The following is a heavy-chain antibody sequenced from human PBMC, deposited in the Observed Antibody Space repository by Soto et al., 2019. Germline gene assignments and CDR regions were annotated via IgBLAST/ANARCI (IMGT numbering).Heavy chain of an antibody. J-gene: IGHJ6*02. CDR2: IKSKTDGVTT. D-gene: IGHD6-6*01. V-gene: IGHV3-15*01. CDR1: GFTFSNAW. CDR3: VTLKYGMDV. Sequence: GGSLRLSCAASGFTFSNAWMSWVRQAPGKGLEWVGRIKSKTDGVTTDYAAPVKGRFIISRDDSKNMLYLQMNSLKTEDTAVYYCVTLKYGMDVWGQGTSVTV.